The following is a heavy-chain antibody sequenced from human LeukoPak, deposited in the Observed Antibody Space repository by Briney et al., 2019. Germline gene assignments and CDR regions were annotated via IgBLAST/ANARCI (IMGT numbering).Heavy chain of an antibody. CDR1: GGSISSGSYY. Sequence: SETLSLTCTVSGGSISSGSYYWGWIRQPPGRGLEWIGSIYHSGSTYYNPSLKSRFTISVDTSKNQFSLKLSSVTAADTAVYYCARGEQHHDYWGQGTLVTVSS. V-gene: IGHV4-39*07. D-gene: IGHD6-13*01. CDR2: IYHSGST. CDR3: ARGEQHHDY. J-gene: IGHJ4*02.